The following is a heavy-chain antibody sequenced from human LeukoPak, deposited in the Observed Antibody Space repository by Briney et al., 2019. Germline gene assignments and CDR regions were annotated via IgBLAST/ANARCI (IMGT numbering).Heavy chain of an antibody. D-gene: IGHD4-17*01. Sequence: KPSETLSLTCTVSGGSISSYYWSWIRQPPGKGLEWIGYIYYSGSTNYNPSLKSRVTISVDTSKNQFSLKLSSVTAADTAVYYCARLIDDYGPAGRGDRAFDIWGQGTMVTVSS. CDR1: GGSISSYY. CDR3: ARLIDDYGPAGRGDRAFDI. J-gene: IGHJ3*02. V-gene: IGHV4-59*01. CDR2: IYYSGST.